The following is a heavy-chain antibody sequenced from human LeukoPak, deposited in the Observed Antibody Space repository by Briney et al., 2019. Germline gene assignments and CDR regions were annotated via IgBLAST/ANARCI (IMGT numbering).Heavy chain of an antibody. CDR3: ARDLYCTNGVCYRWFDP. CDR2: INPNSGGT. V-gene: IGHV1-2*02. CDR1: GYTFTGYY. D-gene: IGHD2-8*01. Sequence: GASVKVSCKASGYTFTGYYMHWVRQAPGQGLEWMGWINPNSGGTNYAQKFQGRVTMTRDTSISTAYMELSRLRSDDTAVYYCARDLYCTNGVCYRWFDPWGQGTLVTVSS. J-gene: IGHJ5*02.